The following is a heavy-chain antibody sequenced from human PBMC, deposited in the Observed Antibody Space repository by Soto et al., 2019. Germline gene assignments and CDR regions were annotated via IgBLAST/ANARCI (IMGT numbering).Heavy chain of an antibody. CDR1: GFTFSGSV. CDR2: IRSKANNYAT. J-gene: IGHJ4*02. V-gene: IGHV3-73*01. D-gene: IGHD3-3*01. CDR3: ARGVYDFWSGHPKGLDY. Sequence: PGGSLRLSCAASGFTFSGSVMHWVRQASGKGLGWFGRIRSKANNYATAYAVSVKGRFTISRDDSRNTAYLQMNSLKTEDTAVYYCARGVYDFWSGHPKGLDYWGQGTVVTVSS.